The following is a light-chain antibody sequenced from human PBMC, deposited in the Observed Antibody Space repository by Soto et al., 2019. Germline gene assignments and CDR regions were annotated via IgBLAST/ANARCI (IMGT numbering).Light chain of an antibody. CDR1: QGIRDD. CDR2: RAS. V-gene: IGKV1-17*01. J-gene: IGKJ3*01. Sequence: DLQMTQSPSFLSPSVGDRVTITCRASQGIRDDLSWFQQKPGKAPERLIYRASYLQAGVPSRFSGSGSGTEFTLTIVSLQPEDFATYYCLQHSSYPFTFGPGTEVHVK. CDR3: LQHSSYPFT.